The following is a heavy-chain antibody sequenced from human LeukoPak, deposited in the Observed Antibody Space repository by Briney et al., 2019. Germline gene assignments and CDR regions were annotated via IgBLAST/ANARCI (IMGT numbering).Heavy chain of an antibody. V-gene: IGHV5-51*01. Sequence: GESLKISCQASGYSFTSYWIGWVRQIPGKGLEWMGVIFPGDSDTTYSPSFQGQVIISVDKSISTAYLQWRTLKTSDTAIYYCARSNSGYDYRSAFDLWGQGSLVTVSS. J-gene: IGHJ4*02. CDR3: ARSNSGYDYRSAFDL. CDR1: GYSFTSYW. D-gene: IGHD3-10*01. CDR2: IFPGDSDT.